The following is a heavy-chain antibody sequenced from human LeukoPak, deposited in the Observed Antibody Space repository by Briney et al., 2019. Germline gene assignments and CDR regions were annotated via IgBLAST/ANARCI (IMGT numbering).Heavy chain of an antibody. CDR1: GYSISSGYY. D-gene: IGHD2/OR15-2a*01. V-gene: IGHV4-38-2*01. J-gene: IGHJ4*02. CDR3: ATSHNSDFDY. CDR2: IYHSGST. Sequence: PSETLSLTCAVSGYSISSGYYWGWIRQPPGKGLEWIGSIYHSGSTYYNPSLKSRVTISVDRSKNQFSLKLSSVTAADTAVYYCATSHNSDFDYWGQGTLVTVSS.